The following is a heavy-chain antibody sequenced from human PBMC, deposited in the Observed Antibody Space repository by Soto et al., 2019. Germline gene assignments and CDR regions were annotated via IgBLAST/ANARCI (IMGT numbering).Heavy chain of an antibody. CDR3: ATTAPLNWNYASGWFDP. V-gene: IGHV1-24*01. CDR2: FDPEDGET. D-gene: IGHD1-7*01. Sequence: GASVKVSCKVSGYTLTELSMHWVRQAPGKGLEWMGGFDPEDGETIYAQKFQGRVTMTEDTSTDTAYMELSSLRSEDTAVYYCATTAPLNWNYASGWFDPWGQGTLVTVSS. CDR1: GYTLTELS. J-gene: IGHJ5*02.